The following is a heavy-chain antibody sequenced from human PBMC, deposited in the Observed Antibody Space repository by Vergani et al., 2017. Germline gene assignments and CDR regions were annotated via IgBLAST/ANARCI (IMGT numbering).Heavy chain of an antibody. J-gene: IGHJ6*03. CDR1: GFTFSSYA. Sequence: EVQLLESGGGLVQPGGSLRLSCAASGFTFSSYAMSWVRQAPGKGLEWVSAISGSGGSTYYADSVKGRFTISRDNAKNTLYLQMNSLRAEDTAVYYCAKGGAAAHYYYYCMDVWGKGTTVTVSS. CDR3: AKGGAAAHYYYYCMDV. V-gene: IGHV3-23*01. CDR2: ISGSGGST. D-gene: IGHD2-2*01.